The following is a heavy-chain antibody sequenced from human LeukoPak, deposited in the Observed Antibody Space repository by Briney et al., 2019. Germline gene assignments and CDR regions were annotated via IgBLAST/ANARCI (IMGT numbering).Heavy chain of an antibody. CDR1: GGSISTYY. Sequence: SETLPLTCTVSGGSISTYYWNWIRQPPGKGLEWIGYIYHSGSTNYNPSLQSRVTISVDTSKNQFSLNLNSVTAADTAVYYCARGGAARLHFQNWGQGTLVTVSS. CDR3: ARGGAARLHFQN. CDR2: IYHSGST. V-gene: IGHV4-59*01. J-gene: IGHJ1*01. D-gene: IGHD6-6*01.